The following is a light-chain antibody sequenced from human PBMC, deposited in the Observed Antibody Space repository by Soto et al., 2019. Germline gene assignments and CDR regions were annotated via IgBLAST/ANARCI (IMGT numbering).Light chain of an antibody. CDR1: QSVSGW. CDR2: DAS. V-gene: IGKV1-5*01. J-gene: IGKJ1*01. Sequence: DIQMPQSPSTLSASVGDTVTVPCRASQSVSGWLAWYQQKPGEAPKLLIYDASALPRGVQSRFSGSGSGTKFTLTIASLQPDEFATYYCKQYNSYSEAFGQGTKVDI. CDR3: KQYNSYSEA.